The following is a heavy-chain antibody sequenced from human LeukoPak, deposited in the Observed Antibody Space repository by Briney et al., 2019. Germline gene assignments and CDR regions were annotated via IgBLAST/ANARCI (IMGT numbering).Heavy chain of an antibody. V-gene: IGHV1-2*02. CDR2: INPNSGGT. CDR3: ARGEAYYDFRSGRNYGMDV. CDR1: GYTFTGYY. J-gene: IGHJ6*02. Sequence: ASVKVSCKASGYTFTGYYMHWVRQAPGQGLEWMGWINPNSGGTNYAQKFQGRVTMTRDTSISTAYMELSRLRSDDTAVYYCARGEAYYDFRSGRNYGMDVWGQGTTVTVS. D-gene: IGHD3-3*01.